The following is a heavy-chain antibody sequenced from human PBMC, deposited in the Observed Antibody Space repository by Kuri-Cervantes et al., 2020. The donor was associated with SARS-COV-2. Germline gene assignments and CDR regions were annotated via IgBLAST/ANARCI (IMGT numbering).Heavy chain of an antibody. CDR3: ARGMVRGLIQSYYYGMDA. V-gene: IGHV1-2*04. D-gene: IGHD3-10*01. CDR1: GYTFNGYY. Sequence: ASVKVSCKASGYTFNGYYMHWVRQAPGQGLEWMGWINPNSGGTNYAQKFQGWVTMTRDTSISTVYMELSRLRSDDTAVYYCARGMVRGLIQSYYYGMDAWGQGTTVTVSS. CDR2: INPNSGGT. J-gene: IGHJ6*02.